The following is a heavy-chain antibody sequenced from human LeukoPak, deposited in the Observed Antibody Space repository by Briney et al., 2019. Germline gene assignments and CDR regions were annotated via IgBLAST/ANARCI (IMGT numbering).Heavy chain of an antibody. Sequence: ASVKVSCKASGYTFTGYYMHWVRQAPGQGLEWMGWIHPNSGGTNYAQKFQGRVTMTRDTSISTAYMELSRLRSDDTAVYYCARATTYYDFWSGYNWFDPWGQGTLVTVSS. CDR1: GYTFTGYY. CDR3: ARATTYYDFWSGYNWFDP. J-gene: IGHJ5*02. D-gene: IGHD3-3*01. CDR2: IHPNSGGT. V-gene: IGHV1-2*02.